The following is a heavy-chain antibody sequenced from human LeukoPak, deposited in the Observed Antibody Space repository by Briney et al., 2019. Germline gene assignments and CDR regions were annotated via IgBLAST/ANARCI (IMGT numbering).Heavy chain of an antibody. CDR2: IYSGGST. Sequence: PGGSLRLSCAASGFTVSSNYMSWVRQAPGKGLEWVSVIYSGGSTYYADSVKGRFTISRDNSKNTLYLQMNSLRAEDTAVYYCARGRGYSYGLDYYYYGMDVWGQGTTVTVSS. CDR3: ARGRGYSYGLDYYYYGMDV. V-gene: IGHV3-53*01. D-gene: IGHD5-18*01. J-gene: IGHJ6*02. CDR1: GFTVSSNY.